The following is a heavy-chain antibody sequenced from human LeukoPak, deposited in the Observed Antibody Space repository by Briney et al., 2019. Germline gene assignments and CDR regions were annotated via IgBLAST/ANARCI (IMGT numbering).Heavy chain of an antibody. D-gene: IGHD1-1*01. Sequence: SETLSLTFTVSSGSMSRFFWSWIRQPPGKGLEWIGSMHYSGDTKYDPSPKSRVSLSIDTSKQQFSLRLSSVTAADTAVYYCARDRELERNRWNYFEFWGQGTLVTVSS. CDR1: SGSMSRFF. V-gene: IGHV4-59*01. J-gene: IGHJ4*02. CDR3: ARDRELERNRWNYFEF. CDR2: MHYSGDT.